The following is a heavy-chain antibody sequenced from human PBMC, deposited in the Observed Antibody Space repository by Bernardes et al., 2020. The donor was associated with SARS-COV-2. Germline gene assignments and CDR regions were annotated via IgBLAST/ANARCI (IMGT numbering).Heavy chain of an antibody. CDR3: ARGIVVVPAAKAYYYGMDV. Sequence: ASVKVSCKASGYTFTGYYMHWVRQAPGQGLEWMGWINPNSGGTNYAQKFQGWVTMTRDTSISTAYMELSRLRSDDTAVYYCARGIVVVPAAKAYYYGMDVWGKGTTGT. J-gene: IGHJ6*01. CDR2: INPNSGGT. D-gene: IGHD2-2*01. CDR1: GYTFTGYY. V-gene: IGHV1-2*04.